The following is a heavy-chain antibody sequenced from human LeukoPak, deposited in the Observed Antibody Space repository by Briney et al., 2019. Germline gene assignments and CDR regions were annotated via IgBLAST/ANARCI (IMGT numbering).Heavy chain of an antibody. D-gene: IGHD6-19*01. CDR2: ITTYNGNT. Sequence: ASVTVSCKASGYTFTSYGVSWVRQAPGQGLEWMGWITTYNGNTNYAQKLQGRVTMTRDTSISTAYMELSRLRSDDTAVYYCARVSSGWVYYFDNWGQGTLVTVSS. V-gene: IGHV1-18*01. CDR3: ARVSSGWVYYFDN. CDR1: GYTFTSYG. J-gene: IGHJ4*02.